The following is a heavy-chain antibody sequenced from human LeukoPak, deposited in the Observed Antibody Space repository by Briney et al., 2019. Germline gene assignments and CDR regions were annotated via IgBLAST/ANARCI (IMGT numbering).Heavy chain of an antibody. Sequence: GGSLRLSCAASGFTFSSYSMNWVRQAPRKGLEWVSSISSSSSYIYYADSVKGRFTISRDNAKNSLYLQMNSLRAEDTAVYYCARDMPVASGVDYWGQGTLVTVSS. D-gene: IGHD6-19*01. CDR3: ARDMPVASGVDY. J-gene: IGHJ4*02. V-gene: IGHV3-21*01. CDR2: ISSSSSYI. CDR1: GFTFSSYS.